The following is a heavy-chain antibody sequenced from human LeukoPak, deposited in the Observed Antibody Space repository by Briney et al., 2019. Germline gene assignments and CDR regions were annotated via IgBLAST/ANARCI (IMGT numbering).Heavy chain of an antibody. CDR3: AGEGGYSYGYPSDAFDI. V-gene: IGHV1-69*05. CDR2: IIPNFGTA. D-gene: IGHD5-18*01. J-gene: IGHJ3*02. CDR1: GGTFSSYA. Sequence: ASVKVSCKASGGTFSSYAISWVRQAPGQGLEWMGGIIPNFGTANYAQQFQGRVTITTDESTSTAYQELSSLGSDDTGGYYCAGEGGYSYGYPSDAFDIWGQGTMVTVSS.